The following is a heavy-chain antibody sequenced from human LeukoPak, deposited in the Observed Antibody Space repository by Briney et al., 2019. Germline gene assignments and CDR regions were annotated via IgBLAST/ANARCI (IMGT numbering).Heavy chain of an antibody. J-gene: IGHJ4*02. CDR2: INPSGGST. Sequence: ASVKVSCKASGYTFTSYYMRWVRQAPGQGLEWMGIINPSGGSTSYAQKFQGRVTMTRDTSTSTVYMELSSLRSEDTAVYYCASYPSGDSNYDSRSFVTWGQGTLVTVSS. V-gene: IGHV1-46*01. CDR3: ASYPSGDSNYDSRSFVT. D-gene: IGHD3-22*01. CDR1: GYTFTSYY.